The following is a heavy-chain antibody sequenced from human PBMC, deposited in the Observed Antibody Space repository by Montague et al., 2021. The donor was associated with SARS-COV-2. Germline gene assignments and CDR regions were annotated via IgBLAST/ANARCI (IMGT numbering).Heavy chain of an antibody. V-gene: IGHV4-4*07. CDR1: GGSISSYY. CDR3: AREAWFGDKTSASEYYGMDV. J-gene: IGHJ6*02. Sequence: SETLSLTCTVSGGSISSYYWSWIRQPAGKGLEWIGRIYTSGSTNXNPSLKSRVTMSVDTSKNQFSLKLSSVTAADTAVYYCAREAWFGDKTSASEYYGMDVWGRGTTVIVSS. CDR2: IYTSGST. D-gene: IGHD3-10*01.